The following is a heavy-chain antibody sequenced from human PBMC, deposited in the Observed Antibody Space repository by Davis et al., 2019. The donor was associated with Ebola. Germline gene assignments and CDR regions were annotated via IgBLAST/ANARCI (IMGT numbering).Heavy chain of an antibody. CDR2: INPHSGGT. CDR3: ARALITRDYYYYMDV. J-gene: IGHJ6*03. Sequence: ASVKVSCKASGFSFSDYYMHWVRQAPGQGLEWMGWINPHSGGTHYAHKFQGRVTMTRDTSINTVYMELRSLRSDDTAVYYCARALITRDYYYYMDVWGKGTTVTVSS. D-gene: IGHD3-10*01. V-gene: IGHV1-2*07. CDR1: GFSFSDYY.